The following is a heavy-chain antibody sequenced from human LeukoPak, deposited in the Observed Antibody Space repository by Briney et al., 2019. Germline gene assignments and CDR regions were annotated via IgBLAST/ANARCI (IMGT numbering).Heavy chain of an antibody. D-gene: IGHD6-13*01. CDR3: AREVAVGIGAYNF. J-gene: IGHJ4*02. CDR2: ISSSSDYI. CDR1: GFTFSSFT. Sequence: GGSLRLSCAASGFTFSSFTMNWVRQAPGKGLEWVSSISSSSDYIYYADSVKGRFTISRDNAKNSLYLQMNSLRAEDTAVYYCAREVAVGIGAYNFWGQGTLVTVSS. V-gene: IGHV3-21*01.